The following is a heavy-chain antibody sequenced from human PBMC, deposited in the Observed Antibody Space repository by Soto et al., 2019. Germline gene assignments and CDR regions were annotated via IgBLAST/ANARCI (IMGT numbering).Heavy chain of an antibody. D-gene: IGHD1-26*01. Sequence: QVQLVESGGGVVQPGRYLRLSCAASGFTFSSYGMHWVRQAPGKGLEWVAVISYDGSNKYYADSVKGRFTISRDNSKNTLYLQMNSLIAEDTAVYYCATQWELRVVVDYWGQGTLVTVSS. V-gene: IGHV3-30*03. J-gene: IGHJ4*02. CDR2: ISYDGSNK. CDR3: ATQWELRVVVDY. CDR1: GFTFSSYG.